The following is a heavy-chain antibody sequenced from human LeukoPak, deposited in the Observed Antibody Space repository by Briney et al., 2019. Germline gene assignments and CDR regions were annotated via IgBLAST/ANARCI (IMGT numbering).Heavy chain of an antibody. J-gene: IGHJ5*02. CDR2: ISSSSSYI. CDR1: GFTFSSYS. CDR3: ARDLRLVPATAT. Sequence: PGGSLRLSCAASGFTFSSYSMNWVRQAPGKGLEWVSSISSSSSYIYYADSVKGRFTISRDNAKNSLYLQMNSLRAEDTAVYYRARDLRLVPATATWGQGTLVTVSS. V-gene: IGHV3-21*01. D-gene: IGHD2-2*01.